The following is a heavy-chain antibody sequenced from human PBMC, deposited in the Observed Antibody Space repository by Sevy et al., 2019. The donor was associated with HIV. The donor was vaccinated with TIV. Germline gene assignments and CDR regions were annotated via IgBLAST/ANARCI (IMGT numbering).Heavy chain of an antibody. Sequence: GGSLRLSCAASGFSFSNYWMHWVRQAPGKGLEWEANIKQDESERYYVASVKGRFTISRDNAKNSVYLEMNSLRPDDTAIYYCAKGNSGSFDYWGQGTLVTVSS. D-gene: IGHD3-10*01. CDR3: AKGNSGSFDY. J-gene: IGHJ4*02. V-gene: IGHV3-7*01. CDR2: IKQDESER. CDR1: GFSFSNYW.